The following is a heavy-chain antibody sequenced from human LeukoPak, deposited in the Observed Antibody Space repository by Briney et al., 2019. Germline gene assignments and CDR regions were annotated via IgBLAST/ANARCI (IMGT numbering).Heavy chain of an antibody. V-gene: IGHV1-69*01. D-gene: IGHD6-13*01. CDR1: GGTFSSYA. Sequence: ASVKVSCKASGGTFSSYAISWVRQAPGQGLEWMGGIIPIFGTANYAQKFQGRVTITADESTSTAYMELSRLRSDDTAVYYCARGRAHSSSWYVFWYWGQGTLVTVSS. CDR3: ARGRAHSSSWYVFWY. J-gene: IGHJ4*02. CDR2: IIPIFGTA.